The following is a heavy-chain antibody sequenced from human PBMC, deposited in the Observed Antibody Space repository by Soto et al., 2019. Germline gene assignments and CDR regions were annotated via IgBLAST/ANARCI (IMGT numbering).Heavy chain of an antibody. Sequence: EVQLEESGGDLVQPGGSLRLSCAASGFTLSAYWMTWVRQAPGTGMEWVANINRDGSKKSYLDSVRGRFTLSRVNVGNSMYLQMDSLRADDTALYYCARDLYRGSNCLCLDAFDIWGQGRMVTVSS. CDR2: INRDGSKK. J-gene: IGHJ3*02. CDR3: ARDLYRGSNCLCLDAFDI. V-gene: IGHV3-7*05. D-gene: IGHD1-26*01. CDR1: GFTLSAYW.